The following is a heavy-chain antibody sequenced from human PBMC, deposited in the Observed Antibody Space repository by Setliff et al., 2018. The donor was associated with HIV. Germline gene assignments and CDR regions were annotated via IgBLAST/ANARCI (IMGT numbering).Heavy chain of an antibody. V-gene: IGHV4-39*01. Sequence: PSETLSLTCSVSGGSVSSGSYYWGWIRQPPGKGLGWIGTLYFTGSTYYNPSRKSRVTISVDTSKNQFSLKLSSVTAADTAVYYCAAGLHYYDSTGYPLTFDYWGQGALVTVSS. CDR3: AAGLHYYDSTGYPLTFDY. CDR1: GGSVSSGSYY. CDR2: LYFTGST. J-gene: IGHJ4*02. D-gene: IGHD3-22*01.